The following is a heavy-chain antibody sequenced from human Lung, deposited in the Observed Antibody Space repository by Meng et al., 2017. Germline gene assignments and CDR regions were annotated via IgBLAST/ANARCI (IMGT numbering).Heavy chain of an antibody. D-gene: IGHD4-11*01. CDR3: ARGPTTMAHDFDY. CDR1: VGSFSDYY. V-gene: IGHV4-34*01. J-gene: IGHJ4*02. Sequence: QVQLQQWGAGVLKPSETLSLTCVVSVGSFSDYYWSWIRPPPGKGLEWIGEINHSGSTNYNSSPESRATISVDTSQNNLSLKLSSVTAADSAVYYCARGPTTMAHDFDYWGQGTLVTVSS. CDR2: INHSGST.